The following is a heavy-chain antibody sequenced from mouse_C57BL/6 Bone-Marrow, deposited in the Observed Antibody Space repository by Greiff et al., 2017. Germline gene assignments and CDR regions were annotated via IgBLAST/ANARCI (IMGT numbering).Heavy chain of an antibody. Sequence: EVKVVESGGGLVQSGRSLRLSCATSGFTFSDFYMEWVRQAPGKGLEWIAASRNKANDYTTEYSASVKGRFIVSRDTSQSILYLQMNALRAEDTAIYYCARDGNWDAMDYWGQGTSVTVSS. V-gene: IGHV7-1*01. CDR1: GFTFSDFY. J-gene: IGHJ4*01. CDR3: ARDGNWDAMDY. D-gene: IGHD4-1*01. CDR2: SRNKANDYTT.